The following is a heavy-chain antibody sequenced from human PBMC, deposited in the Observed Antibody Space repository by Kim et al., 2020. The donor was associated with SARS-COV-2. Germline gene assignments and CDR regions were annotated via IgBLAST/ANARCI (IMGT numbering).Heavy chain of an antibody. CDR1: GFTFSSYS. V-gene: IGHV3-21*01. Sequence: GGSLRLSCAASGFTFSSYSMNWVRQAPGKGLEWVSSISSSSSYIYYADSVKGRFTISRDNAKNALYLQMNSLRAEDTAVYYCARVMDSYASGRAPGRYFELWGRGTLVTVSS. CDR2: ISSSSSYI. D-gene: IGHD3-10*01. CDR3: ARVMDSYASGRAPGRYFEL. J-gene: IGHJ2*01.